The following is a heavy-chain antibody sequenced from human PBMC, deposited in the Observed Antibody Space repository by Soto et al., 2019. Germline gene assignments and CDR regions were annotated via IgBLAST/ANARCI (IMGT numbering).Heavy chain of an antibody. J-gene: IGHJ6*02. Sequence: GGSLRLSCAASGFSFSDYWMHWVRQVPGKGLMWVSRINNDGRTTDYADSVKGRFTISRDNAKYTLYLQMNSLRATDTAVYFCAALRYYYYGMDVWGQGTTVTVSS. CDR3: AALRYYYYGMDV. V-gene: IGHV3-74*01. CDR2: INNDGRTT. CDR1: GFSFSDYW.